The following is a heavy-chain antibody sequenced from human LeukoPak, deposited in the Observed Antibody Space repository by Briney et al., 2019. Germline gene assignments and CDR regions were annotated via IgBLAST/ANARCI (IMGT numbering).Heavy chain of an antibody. Sequence: PSETLSLTCAVYGGSSSGYYWSWIRQPPGKGLEWIGEINHSGSTNYNPSLKSRVTISVDTSKNQFSLKLSSVTAADTAVYYCARPQEEDGYNYNWAFDYWGQGTLVTVSS. CDR1: GGSSSGYY. D-gene: IGHD5-24*01. V-gene: IGHV4-34*01. CDR3: ARPQEEDGYNYNWAFDY. CDR2: INHSGST. J-gene: IGHJ4*02.